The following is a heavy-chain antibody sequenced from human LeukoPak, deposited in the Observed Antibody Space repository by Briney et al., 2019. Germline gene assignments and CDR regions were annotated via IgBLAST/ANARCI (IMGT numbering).Heavy chain of an antibody. CDR3: ARDRGSGSYYPGWSYYYYYMDV. V-gene: IGHV3-21*01. CDR1: GFTFSSYS. D-gene: IGHD3-10*01. Sequence: GGSLRLSCAASGFTFSSYSMNWVRQAPGKGLEWVSSISSSSSYIYYADSVKGRFTISRDNSKNTLYLQMNSLRVEDTAVYYCARDRGSGSYYPGWSYYYYYMDVWGKGTTVTVSS. CDR2: ISSSSSYI. J-gene: IGHJ6*03.